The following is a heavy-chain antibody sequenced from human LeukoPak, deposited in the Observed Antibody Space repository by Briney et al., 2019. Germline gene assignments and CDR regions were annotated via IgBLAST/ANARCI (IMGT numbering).Heavy chain of an antibody. CDR1: GFTFSSYS. CDR2: ISSSSSYI. D-gene: IGHD6-19*01. CDR3: AKVPYTSGWQFDC. V-gene: IGHV3-21*04. Sequence: GGSLRLSCAASGFTFSSYSMNWVRQAPGKGLEWVSSISSSSSYIYYADSVKGRFTTSRDNSKNTVYLQMNSLRAEDTAAYYCAKVPYTSGWQFDCWGQGTLVTVSS. J-gene: IGHJ4*02.